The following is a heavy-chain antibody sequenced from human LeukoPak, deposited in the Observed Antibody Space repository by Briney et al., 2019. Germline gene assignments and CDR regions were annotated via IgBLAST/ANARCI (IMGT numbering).Heavy chain of an antibody. CDR3: AKDLRRWLQLPRIFGY. CDR2: ISGSGGST. V-gene: IGHV3-23*01. CDR1: GFTFSSYA. Sequence: GGSLRLSCAASGFTFSSYAMSWVRQAPGKGLEWVSAISGSGGSTYYADSVKGRFTISRDNSKNTLYLQMNSLRAEDTAVYYCAKDLRRWLQLPRIFGYWGQGTLVTVSS. D-gene: IGHD5-24*01. J-gene: IGHJ4*02.